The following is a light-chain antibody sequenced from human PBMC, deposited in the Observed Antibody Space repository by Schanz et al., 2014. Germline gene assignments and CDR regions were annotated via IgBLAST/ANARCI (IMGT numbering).Light chain of an antibody. CDR1: SSDVGAYNY. J-gene: IGLJ2*01. CDR2: DVS. Sequence: QSALTQPASVSGSPGQSITISCTGSSSDVGAYNYVSWYQHHPGKAPKLMIFDVSDRPSGVSNRFSGSKSGNTASLTISGLQAEDEADYYCSSHASNNPRVVFGGGTKLTVL. CDR3: SSHASNNPRVV. V-gene: IGLV2-14*03.